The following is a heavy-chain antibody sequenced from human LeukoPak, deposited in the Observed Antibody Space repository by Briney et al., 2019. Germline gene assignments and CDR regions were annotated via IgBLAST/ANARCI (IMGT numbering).Heavy chain of an antibody. CDR2: IYYSGST. CDR1: GYSISSGYY. CDR3: ARSDYYDSSGYYTY. Sequence: SETLSLTCTVSGYSISSGYYWGWIRQPPGKGLEWIGSIYYSGSTYYNPSLKSRVTISVDTSKNQFSLKLSSVTAADTAVYYCARSDYYDSSGYYTYWGQGTLVTVSS. D-gene: IGHD3-22*01. J-gene: IGHJ4*02. V-gene: IGHV4-38-2*02.